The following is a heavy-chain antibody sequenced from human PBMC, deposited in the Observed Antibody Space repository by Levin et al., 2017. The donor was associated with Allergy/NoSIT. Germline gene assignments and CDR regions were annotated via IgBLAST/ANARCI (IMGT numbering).Heavy chain of an antibody. Sequence: GESLKISCKGSGYSFTSYWIGWVRQMPGKGLEWMGIIYPGDSDTRYSPSFQGQVTISADKSISTAYLQWSSLKASDTAMYYCARLPRRYCSSTSCVCNWFDPWGQGTLVTVSS. D-gene: IGHD2-2*01. CDR2: IYPGDSDT. CDR3: ARLPRRYCSSTSCVCNWFDP. CDR1: GYSFTSYW. J-gene: IGHJ5*02. V-gene: IGHV5-51*01.